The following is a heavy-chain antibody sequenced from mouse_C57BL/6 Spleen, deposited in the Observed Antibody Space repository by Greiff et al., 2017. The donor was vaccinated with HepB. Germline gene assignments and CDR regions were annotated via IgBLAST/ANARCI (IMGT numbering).Heavy chain of an antibody. CDR2: ISSGSSTI. Sequence: DVHLVESGGGLVKPGGSLKLSCAASGFTFSDYGMHWVRQAPEKGLEWVAYISSGSSTIYYADTVKGRFTISRDNAKNTLFLQMTSLRSEDTAMYYCARWVGDWYFDVWGTGTTVTVSS. D-gene: IGHD1-1*02. CDR3: ARWVGDWYFDV. J-gene: IGHJ1*03. V-gene: IGHV5-17*01. CDR1: GFTFSDYG.